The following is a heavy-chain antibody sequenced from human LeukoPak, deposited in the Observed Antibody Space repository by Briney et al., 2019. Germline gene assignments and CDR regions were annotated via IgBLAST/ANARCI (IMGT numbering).Heavy chain of an antibody. D-gene: IGHD2-15*01. V-gene: IGHV1-69*01. CDR3: RYCSCGSCPLDY. CDR2: IFPIFGRG. J-gene: IGHJ4*02. Sequence: EXMGRIFPIFGRGNYEQKFQGRVTITADESTSTAYMELSSLRSEDTAVYYCRYCSCGSCPLDYWGQGTLVTVSS.